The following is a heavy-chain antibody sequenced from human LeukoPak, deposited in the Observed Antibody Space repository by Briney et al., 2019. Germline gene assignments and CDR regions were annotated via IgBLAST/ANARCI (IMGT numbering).Heavy chain of an antibody. CDR1: GGSISSGDYY. V-gene: IGHV4-30-4*08. J-gene: IGHJ3*02. CDR2: VYYSGST. CDR3: ARDGWYYYDTTGSDAFDI. Sequence: SQTLSLTCTVSGGSISSGDYYWRWIRQPPGKGLEWIGYVYYSGSTYYNPSLKSRVTISVDTSKNQFSLKLSSVTAADTAVYYCARDGWYYYDTTGSDAFDIWGQGTMVTVSS. D-gene: IGHD3-22*01.